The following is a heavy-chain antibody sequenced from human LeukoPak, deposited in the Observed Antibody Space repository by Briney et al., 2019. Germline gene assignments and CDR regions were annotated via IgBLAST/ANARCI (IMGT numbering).Heavy chain of an antibody. J-gene: IGHJ4*02. CDR3: ARGKYCSGGSCYRHIDLDY. V-gene: IGHV4-34*01. D-gene: IGHD2-15*01. CDR2: INHSGST. CDR1: GGSFSGYY. Sequence: SETLSLTCAVYGGSFSGYYWSWIRQPPGKGLEWIGEINHSGSTNYNPSLKSRVTISVDTSKNQFSLKLSSVTAADTAVYYCARGKYCSGGSCYRHIDLDYWGQGTLVTVSS.